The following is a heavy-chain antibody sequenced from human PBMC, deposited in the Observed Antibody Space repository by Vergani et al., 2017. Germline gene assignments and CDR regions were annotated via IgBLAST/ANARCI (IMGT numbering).Heavy chain of an antibody. CDR1: GFSIDNGYY. Sequence: QVQLQESGPGLVKPSETLSLTCAVSGFSIDNGYYWDWIRQPPGKGLEWIGSIYRTGRTHFNPSLKSRFTISVDTSNNHFSLRLNSLTAADTAVYYCARRSGIVYDIFSGTQYFFGFWGQGTLVTVSS. J-gene: IGHJ4*02. CDR3: ARRSGIVYDIFSGTQYFFGF. D-gene: IGHD3-9*01. V-gene: IGHV4-38-2*01. CDR2: IYRTGRT.